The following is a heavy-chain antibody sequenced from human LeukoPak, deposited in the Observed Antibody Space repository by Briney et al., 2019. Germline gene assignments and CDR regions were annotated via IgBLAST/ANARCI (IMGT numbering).Heavy chain of an antibody. D-gene: IGHD1-26*01. CDR2: ISGSGGTT. CDR3: TKSPGQGKVGSSPAYNYYMDV. CDR1: RFTFSSYA. V-gene: IGHV3-23*01. J-gene: IGHJ6*03. Sequence: GGSLRLSCAASRFTFSSYAMSWVRQAPGKGLEWVSSISGSGGTTYYADSVRGRFTISRDNSKNTLYLQMNSLRAEDTAVYYCTKSPGQGKVGSSPAYNYYMDVWGKGTTVTVSS.